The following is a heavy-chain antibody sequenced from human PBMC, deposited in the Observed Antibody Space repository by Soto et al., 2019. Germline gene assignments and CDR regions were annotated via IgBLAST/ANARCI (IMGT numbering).Heavy chain of an antibody. J-gene: IGHJ6*02. D-gene: IGHD1-7*01. CDR1: GGSINSYY. CDR2: IYYNGNT. CDR3: ARLELYYYGMYF. V-gene: IGHV4-59*08. Sequence: SETLSLTCNVSGGSINSYYWNWIRQPPGKGLEWIAYIYYNGNTDSNPSLESRVTISLDTPKNQLSLKLSSVTAADTAVYYCARLELYYYGMYFWGQGTTVTVSS.